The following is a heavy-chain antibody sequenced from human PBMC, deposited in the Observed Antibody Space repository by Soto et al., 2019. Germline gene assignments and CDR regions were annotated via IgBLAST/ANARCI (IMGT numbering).Heavy chain of an antibody. CDR2: MSYTGNT. J-gene: IGHJ4*02. CDR1: GGPISGYF. V-gene: IGHV4-59*01. Sequence: SETLSLTCTVSGGPISGYFWNWIRQPPGKGLEWIGYMSYTGNTNYNPSLTSRVSISVDTSKNQFSLNLNSVTAADTAVYCCARADTAIVPLAQWGQGTLVTVSS. D-gene: IGHD5-18*01. CDR3: ARADTAIVPLAQ.